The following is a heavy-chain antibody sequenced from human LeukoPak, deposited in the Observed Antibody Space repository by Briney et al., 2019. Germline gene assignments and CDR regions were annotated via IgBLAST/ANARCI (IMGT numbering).Heavy chain of an antibody. J-gene: IGHJ4*02. D-gene: IGHD3-3*01. V-gene: IGHV3-23*01. Sequence: GGSLRLSCAASGFTFSSYAMSWVRQAPGKGLEWVSAFSGSGGITHYADSVKGRFTMSRENSKNTVYLRMNSLRVEDTAVYYCAKEFLSGYRLTYVDYWGQGALGTVSS. CDR1: GFTFSSYA. CDR3: AKEFLSGYRLTYVDY. CDR2: FSGSGGIT.